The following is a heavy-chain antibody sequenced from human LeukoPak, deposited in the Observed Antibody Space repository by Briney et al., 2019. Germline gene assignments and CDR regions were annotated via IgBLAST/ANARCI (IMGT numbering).Heavy chain of an antibody. CDR1: GYTFTSYA. D-gene: IGHD3-10*01. J-gene: IGHJ4*02. CDR2: INAGNGNT. CDR3: ARVRGSGAAGFDY. Sequence: ASVKVSCKASGYTFTSYAMHWVRQAPGQRLEWMGWINAGNGNTKYSQKFQGRVTITRDTSASTAYVELSSLRPEDTAVYYCARVRGSGAAGFDYWGQGTLVTVSS. V-gene: IGHV1-3*01.